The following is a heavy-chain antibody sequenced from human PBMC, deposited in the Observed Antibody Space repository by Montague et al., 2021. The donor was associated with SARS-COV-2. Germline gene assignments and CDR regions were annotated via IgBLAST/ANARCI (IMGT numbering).Heavy chain of an antibody. CDR2: TRYNSTKYY. V-gene: IGHV6-1*01. J-gene: IGHJ3*01. D-gene: IGHD2-8*02. Sequence: CAISGDSVVGNRPAWDWNRPSPSIHVDWLGGTRYNSTKYYTYALSVQSRITITADTSKNQFSLHLNSVTPEDTDGYYCARDLYWAFDAWGLGTTVTVSA. CDR3: ARDLYWAFDA. CDR1: GDSVVGNRPA.